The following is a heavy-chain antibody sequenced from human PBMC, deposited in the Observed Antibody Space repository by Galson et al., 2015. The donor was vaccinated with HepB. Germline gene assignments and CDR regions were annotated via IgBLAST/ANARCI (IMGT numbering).Heavy chain of an antibody. J-gene: IGHJ4*02. CDR1: GYTFTYCY. CDR3: ASTSSGYYTLGY. CDR2: ITPSNGNT. D-gene: IGHD3-22*01. V-gene: IGHV1-45*02. Sequence: SVKVSCKASGYTFTYCYLHWVRQAPGQALEWMGWITPSNGNTNYAQKFQDRVTITRDSSTSTAYMELSSLRSEDTAMYYCASTSSGYYTLGYWGQGTQVTGSS.